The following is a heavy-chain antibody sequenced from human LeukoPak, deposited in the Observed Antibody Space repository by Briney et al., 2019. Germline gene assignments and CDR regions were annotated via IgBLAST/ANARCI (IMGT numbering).Heavy chain of an antibody. Sequence: GGSLRLSCAASGFTFSSYEMHWVRQAPGKGLEWVSYISSSGSTIYYADSVKGRFTISRDNAKNSLYLQMNSLRAEDTAVYYCARDLSGYDYFDYWGQGTLVTVSS. V-gene: IGHV3-48*03. D-gene: IGHD5-12*01. J-gene: IGHJ4*02. CDR1: GFTFSSYE. CDR2: ISSSGSTI. CDR3: ARDLSGYDYFDY.